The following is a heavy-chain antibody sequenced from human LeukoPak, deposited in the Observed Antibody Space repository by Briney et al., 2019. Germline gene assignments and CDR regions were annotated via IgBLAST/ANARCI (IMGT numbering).Heavy chain of an antibody. J-gene: IGHJ6*02. CDR1: GFTFSSYG. CDR3: ARMVVLAGTVLYYYGMDV. V-gene: IGHV3-30*03. CDR2: ISYDGSNK. D-gene: IGHD6-19*01. Sequence: GGSLRLSCAASGFTFSSYGMHWVRQAPGKGLEWVAVISYDGSNKYYADSVKGRFTISRDNSKNTLYLQMNSLRAEDAAVYYCARMVVLAGTVLYYYGMDVWGQGTTVTVSS.